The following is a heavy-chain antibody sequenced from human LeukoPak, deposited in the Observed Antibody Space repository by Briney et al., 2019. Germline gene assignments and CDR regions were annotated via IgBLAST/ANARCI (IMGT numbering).Heavy chain of an antibody. D-gene: IGHD2-15*01. CDR3: AKFAQRYCSGGSCHPFDY. CDR1: GFTFSTYG. CDR2: IRYDGSNK. J-gene: IGHJ4*02. Sequence: GGSLRLSCAASGFTFSTYGMHWVRQAPGKGLEGVAFIRYDGSNKYYADSVKGRFTISRDNSKNTLHLQMNILRAEDTAAYYCAKFAQRYCSGGSCHPFDYWGQGTLVTVSS. V-gene: IGHV3-30*02.